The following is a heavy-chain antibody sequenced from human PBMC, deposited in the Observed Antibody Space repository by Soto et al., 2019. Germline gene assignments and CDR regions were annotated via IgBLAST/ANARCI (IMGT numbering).Heavy chain of an antibody. Sequence: GASVKVSCKASGYTFTSYDINWVRQATGQGLEWMGWMNPNSGNTGYAQKFQGRVTMTRNTSISTAYMELSSLRSEDTAVYYCARGFHGYWLGLAAFDIWGQGTMVTVSS. J-gene: IGHJ3*02. D-gene: IGHD5-12*01. V-gene: IGHV1-8*01. CDR2: MNPNSGNT. CDR1: GYTFTSYD. CDR3: ARGFHGYWLGLAAFDI.